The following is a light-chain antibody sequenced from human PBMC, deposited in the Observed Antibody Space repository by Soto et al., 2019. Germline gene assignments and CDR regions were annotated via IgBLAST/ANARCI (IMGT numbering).Light chain of an antibody. Sequence: ESVLTQSPGTLSLSPGERATVSCRASQTVRGIYLAWYQQKPGQAPRLLISGASNRATGTPARFSGSGSGTEFTLTISSLQSEDFAVYYCQQYNNWPPVTFGPGTKVDVK. J-gene: IGKJ3*01. CDR2: GAS. CDR3: QQYNNWPPVT. V-gene: IGKV3D-15*01. CDR1: QTVRGIY.